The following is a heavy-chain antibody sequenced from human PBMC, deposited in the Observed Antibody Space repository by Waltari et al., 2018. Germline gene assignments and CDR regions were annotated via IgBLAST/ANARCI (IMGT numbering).Heavy chain of an antibody. CDR3: ARARFTAMIVSNFDY. J-gene: IGHJ4*02. D-gene: IGHD3-22*01. V-gene: IGHV1-46*01. Sequence: QVQLVQSGAEVKKPGASVKVSCKASGYTFTSYYMHWVRQAPGQGLEWMGIINPSGGSTSYAQKFQGRVTMTRDTSTSTVYMELSSLRSEDTAVYYCARARFTAMIVSNFDYWGQGTLVTVSS. CDR2: INPSGGST. CDR1: GYTFTSYY.